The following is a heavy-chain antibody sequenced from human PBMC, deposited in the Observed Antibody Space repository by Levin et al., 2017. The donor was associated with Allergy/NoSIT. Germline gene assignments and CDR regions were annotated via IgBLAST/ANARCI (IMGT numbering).Heavy chain of an antibody. V-gene: IGHV4-31*03. J-gene: IGHJ3*02. CDR1: GGSISSGGYY. Sequence: SQTLSLTCTVSGGSISSGGYYWSWIRQHPGKGLEWIGYIYYSGSTYYNPSLKSRVTISVDTSKNQFSLKLSSVTAADTAVYYCAISLPPTTVTGGVDAFDSWGQGTMVTVSS. CDR3: AISLPPTTVTGGVDAFDS. D-gene: IGHD4-17*01. CDR2: IYYSGST.